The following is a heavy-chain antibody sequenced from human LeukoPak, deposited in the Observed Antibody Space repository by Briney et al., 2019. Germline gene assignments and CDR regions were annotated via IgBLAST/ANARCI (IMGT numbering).Heavy chain of an antibody. Sequence: GGSLRLSCAASGFTFSSYGMHWVRQAPGKGLEWVAFIRYDGSNKYYADSVKGRFTISRDNSRNTLYLQMNSLRAEDTAVYYCAKDRTWNTYYYDSSGYFDYWGQGTLVTVSS. D-gene: IGHD3-22*01. J-gene: IGHJ4*02. CDR1: GFTFSSYG. V-gene: IGHV3-30*02. CDR2: IRYDGSNK. CDR3: AKDRTWNTYYYDSSGYFDY.